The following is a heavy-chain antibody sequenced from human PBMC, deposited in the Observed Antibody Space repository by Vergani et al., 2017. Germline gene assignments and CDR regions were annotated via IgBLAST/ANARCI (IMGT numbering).Heavy chain of an antibody. CDR2: ISGSGGST. Sequence: EVQLLESGGGLVQPGGSPRLSCAASGFTFSSYAMSWVRQAPGKGLEWVSAISGSGGSTYYADSVKGRFTISRDNSKNTLYLQMNSLRAEDTAVYYCAKDKAGLQQFDYWGQGTLVTVSS. J-gene: IGHJ4*02. V-gene: IGHV3-23*01. CDR3: AKDKAGLQQFDY. D-gene: IGHD4-11*01. CDR1: GFTFSSYA.